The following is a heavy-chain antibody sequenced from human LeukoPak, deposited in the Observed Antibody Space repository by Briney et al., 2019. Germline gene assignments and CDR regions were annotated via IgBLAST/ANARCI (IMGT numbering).Heavy chain of an antibody. V-gene: IGHV3-23*01. CDR2: IRGSGGGT. CDR1: GFIFSNYA. J-gene: IGHJ3*02. D-gene: IGHD4-17*01. Sequence: PGGSLRLSCAASGFIFSNYALMWLRQSPGKGLEWVSAIRGSGGGTFYADSVKGRFTISRDNSKNTLYLQMNGLRAEDTAVYYRARDPNGDYIGAFDMWGRGTLVTVPS. CDR3: ARDPNGDYIGAFDM.